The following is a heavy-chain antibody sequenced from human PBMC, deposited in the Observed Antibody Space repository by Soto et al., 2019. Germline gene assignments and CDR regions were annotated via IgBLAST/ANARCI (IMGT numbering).Heavy chain of an antibody. V-gene: IGHV4-34*01. CDR2: IHHSGST. J-gene: IGHJ6*02. D-gene: IGHD5-18*01. CDR3: ARVDTAMVTGLYYYYGMDV. CDR1: GASFSGHY. Sequence: PSETLSLTCAVYGASFSGHYWSWIRQPPGKGLEWIGEIHHSGSTNYDPSLKSRVTISVDTSNNQFSLTLSSVTAADTAVYYCARVDTAMVTGLYYYYGMDVWGQGTTVTASS.